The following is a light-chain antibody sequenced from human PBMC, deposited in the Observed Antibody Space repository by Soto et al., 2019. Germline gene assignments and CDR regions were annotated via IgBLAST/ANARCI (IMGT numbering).Light chain of an antibody. CDR2: EAS. CDR3: QHYDNLPRYT. V-gene: IGKV1-33*01. J-gene: IGKJ2*01. CDR1: QDISNH. Sequence: DIQMTQSPSSLSASVGDRVTITCQASQDISNHINWYQQKPGKAPQVLIHEASNLETGVPSRFSGSGSGTDFTFTISSLQPEDFATYYCQHYDNLPRYTFGQGTELEIK.